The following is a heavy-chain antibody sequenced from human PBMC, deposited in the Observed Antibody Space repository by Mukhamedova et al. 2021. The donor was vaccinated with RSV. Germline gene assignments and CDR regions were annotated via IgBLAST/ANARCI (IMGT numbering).Heavy chain of an antibody. V-gene: IGHV3-11*05. D-gene: IGHD4-11*01. CDR3: ARGVRYSNYFYFDY. J-gene: IGHJ4*02. Sequence: SRDNAKNSLYLQMNSLRAEDTAVYYCARGVRYSNYFYFDYWGQGTLVTVSS.